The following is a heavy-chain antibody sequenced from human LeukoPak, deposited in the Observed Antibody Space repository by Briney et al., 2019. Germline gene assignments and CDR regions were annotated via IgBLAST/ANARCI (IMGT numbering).Heavy chain of an antibody. J-gene: IGHJ5*02. CDR3: ARAGLVRRWFDP. Sequence: ASETLSLTCTVSGASISSYYWSWIRQPPGKGLEWIGYIYHSGNTYHNPSLKSRITISVDTSKNQFSLKLTSVTAADTAVYYCARAGLVRRWFDPWGQGTLVSVTS. CDR1: GASISSYY. V-gene: IGHV4-59*01. CDR2: IYHSGNT. D-gene: IGHD1-26*01.